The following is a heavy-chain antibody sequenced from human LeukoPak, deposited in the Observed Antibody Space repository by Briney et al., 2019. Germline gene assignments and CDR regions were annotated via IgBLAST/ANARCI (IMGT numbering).Heavy chain of an antibody. CDR3: ARAPRFLEWYPFDY. Sequence: SETPSLTCAVYGGSFSGYYWSWIRQPPGKGLEWIGEINHSGSTNYNPSLKSRVTISVDTSKNQFSLKLSPVTAADTAVYYCARAPRFLEWYPFDYWGQGTLVTVSS. J-gene: IGHJ4*02. D-gene: IGHD3-3*01. V-gene: IGHV4-34*01. CDR1: GGSFSGYY. CDR2: INHSGST.